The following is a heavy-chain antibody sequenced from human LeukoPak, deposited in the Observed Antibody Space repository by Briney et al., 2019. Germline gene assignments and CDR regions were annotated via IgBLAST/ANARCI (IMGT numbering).Heavy chain of an antibody. J-gene: IGHJ4*02. D-gene: IGHD7-27*01. V-gene: IGHV4-59*01. CDR1: GGSMSGFY. Sequence: SETLSLTCTVSGGSMSGFYWNWIRQPPGKGLEWIGYVYYTGSTNYSPSLKSRVTMSVDTSNNQFSLKLNSVTAADTAVYYCARAPSLGIPFFDYWGQGTLVTVSS. CDR2: VYYTGST. CDR3: ARAPSLGIPFFDY.